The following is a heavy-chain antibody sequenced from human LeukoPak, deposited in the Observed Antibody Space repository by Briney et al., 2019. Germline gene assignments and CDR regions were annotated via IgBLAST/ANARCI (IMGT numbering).Heavy chain of an antibody. V-gene: IGHV4-39*07. D-gene: IGHD4-23*01. CDR2: IYYSGNT. Sequence: SETLSLTCTVAGASLSGSSYYWGWIRLPPGTGLEWIGSIYYSGNTYYNPSLKSRVTISVDTSKNQFSLRLSSVTAADTAVYYCARLTVAYYFDYWGQGTLVTVSS. CDR1: GASLSGSSYY. J-gene: IGHJ4*02. CDR3: ARLTVAYYFDY.